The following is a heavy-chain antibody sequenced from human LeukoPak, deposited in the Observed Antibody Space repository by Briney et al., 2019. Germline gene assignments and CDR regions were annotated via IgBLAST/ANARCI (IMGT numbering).Heavy chain of an antibody. Sequence: PGGSLRLSCAASGFTFSDYYMSWIRQAPGKGLEWVSYISSSGSTIYYADSVKGRFTISRDNAKNSLYLQMNSLRAEDTAVYYCASLFLLSSSWYGLENYGMDVWGQGTTVTVSS. D-gene: IGHD6-13*01. J-gene: IGHJ6*02. CDR3: ASLFLLSSSWYGLENYGMDV. CDR1: GFTFSDYY. CDR2: ISSSGSTI. V-gene: IGHV3-11*01.